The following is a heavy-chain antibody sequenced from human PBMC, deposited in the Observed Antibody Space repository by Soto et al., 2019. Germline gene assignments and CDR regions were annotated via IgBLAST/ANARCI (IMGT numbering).Heavy chain of an antibody. V-gene: IGHV2-70*13. Sequence: SGPTLVNPTQTLTLTCTFSGFSLNASGMCLTWIRQPPGRALEWLATIDWDGDKYYTSSLRTRLTISKDTSKNQVALTMTNMQPMDTGTYFCARMRRRYISHLDSWGQGAPVTVSS. D-gene: IGHD5-12*01. CDR1: GFSLNASGMC. CDR3: ARMRRRYISHLDS. CDR2: IDWDGDK. J-gene: IGHJ4*02.